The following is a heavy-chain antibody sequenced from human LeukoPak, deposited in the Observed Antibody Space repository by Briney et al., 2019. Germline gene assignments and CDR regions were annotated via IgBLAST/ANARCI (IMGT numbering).Heavy chain of an antibody. CDR2: MNPNSGNT. CDR1: GYTFTSYD. J-gene: IGHJ5*02. V-gene: IGHV1-8*01. D-gene: IGHD6-19*01. CDR3: ARGYSSCWYGWFEP. Sequence: GASVKVSCKASGYTFTSYDINWVRQATGQGLEWMGWMNPNSGNTGYAQKFQGRVTMTRNTSISTDYMELSRPRSEDTAVYYCARGYSSCWYGWFEPWGQGTLVTVSS.